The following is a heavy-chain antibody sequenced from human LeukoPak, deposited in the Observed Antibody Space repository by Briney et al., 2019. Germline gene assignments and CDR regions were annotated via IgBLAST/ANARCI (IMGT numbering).Heavy chain of an antibody. Sequence: GGSLRLSCAASGFTFSSYAMHWVRQAPGKGLEWVAVISYDGSNKYYADSVKGRFTISRDNSKNTLYLQMNSLRAEDTAVYYCARRPYYDFWSGLVAYYYYYGMDVWGQGTTVTVSS. J-gene: IGHJ6*02. D-gene: IGHD3-3*01. V-gene: IGHV3-30-3*01. CDR3: ARRPYYDFWSGLVAYYYYYGMDV. CDR1: GFTFSSYA. CDR2: ISYDGSNK.